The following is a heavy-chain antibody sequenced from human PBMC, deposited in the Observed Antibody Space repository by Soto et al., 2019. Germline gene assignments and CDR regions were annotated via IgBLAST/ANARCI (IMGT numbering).Heavy chain of an antibody. CDR2: IYSSGST. D-gene: IGHD3-3*02. CDR3: AARHFWSGPWTQRRLDY. CDR1: GASISSAGYY. J-gene: IGHJ4*02. Sequence: SETLSLTCTVSGASISSAGYYWSWIRQHPGKGLEWIGYIYSSGSTYYNPSLKSRVNISLDTSKNQFSLKLTSVTAADTAVYYCAARHFWSGPWTQRRLDYWGQGTLVTVSS. V-gene: IGHV4-31*03.